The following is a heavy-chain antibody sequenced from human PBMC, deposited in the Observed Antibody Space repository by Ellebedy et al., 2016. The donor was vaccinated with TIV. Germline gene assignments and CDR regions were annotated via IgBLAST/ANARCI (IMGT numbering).Heavy chain of an antibody. CDR3: TRDVTRYYDSSGWY. V-gene: IGHV3-49*03. J-gene: IGHJ4*02. CDR2: IRSKAYGGTT. D-gene: IGHD3-22*01. Sequence: GGSLRLSXTTSGFSFGDYAMSWFRQAPGKGLEWVGFIRSKAYGGTTEYAASVKGRFTISRDDSKSIAYLQMNSLKTEDTAVYYCTRDVTRYYDSSGWYWGQGTLVTVSS. CDR1: GFSFGDYA.